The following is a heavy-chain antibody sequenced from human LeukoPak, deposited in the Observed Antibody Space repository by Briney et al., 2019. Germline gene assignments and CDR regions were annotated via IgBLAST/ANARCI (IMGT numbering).Heavy chain of an antibody. CDR1: GFTFSSHW. V-gene: IGHV3-74*01. CDR3: TRGGPLDF. J-gene: IGHJ4*01. CDR2: INGDGSFT. Sequence: GGSLRLSCAASGFTFSSHWMHWVRHAPRKGLVWVSRINGDGSFTIYGDSVKGRFTVSRDNAKNTLYLQMNSLNAEDTAVYYCTRGGPLDFWGHGTLVTVSS.